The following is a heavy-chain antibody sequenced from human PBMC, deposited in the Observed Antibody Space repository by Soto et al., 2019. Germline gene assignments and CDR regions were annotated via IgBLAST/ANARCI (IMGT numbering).Heavy chain of an antibody. CDR2: INTGNGNT. Sequence: QVQLVQSGAEVKKPGASVKVSCKASGYTFTIYAMHWVRQAPGQRLEWMGWINTGNGNTKYSQKFQGRVTITGDTSASTAYMELSSLRSEDTAVYYCARGTCSGGNCYSFHFDYWGQGTLVTVSS. CDR3: ARGTCSGGNCYSFHFDY. CDR1: GYTFTIYA. V-gene: IGHV1-3*04. J-gene: IGHJ4*02. D-gene: IGHD2-15*01.